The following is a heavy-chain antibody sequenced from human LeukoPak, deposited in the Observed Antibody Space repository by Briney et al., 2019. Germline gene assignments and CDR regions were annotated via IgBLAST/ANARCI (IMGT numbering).Heavy chain of an antibody. D-gene: IGHD5-18*01. Sequence: GGSLRLSCAASGFTFTSYAMNWVRRAPGKGLEWVSAISGGGGSTYHAHSVKGRFTISRDNSKNTLYLQMNSLRAEDTAVYYCAQSEGYGYGSAYYFVYWGRGTLVTVSS. CDR1: GFTFTSYA. CDR3: AQSEGYGYGSAYYFVY. J-gene: IGHJ4*02. CDR2: ISGGGGST. V-gene: IGHV3-23*01.